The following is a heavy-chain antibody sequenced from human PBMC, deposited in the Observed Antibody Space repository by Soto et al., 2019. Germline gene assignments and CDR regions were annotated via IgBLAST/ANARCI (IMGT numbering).Heavy chain of an antibody. Sequence: SETLSLTCTVCGGSISSYYWSWIRQPAGKGLEWIGRIYTSGSTNYNPSLKSRVTMSVDTSKNQFSLKLSSVTAADTAVYYCARSSYKYCSSTSCYTTDYYYGMDVWGQGTTVT. D-gene: IGHD2-2*02. CDR3: ARSSYKYCSSTSCYTTDYYYGMDV. CDR2: IYTSGST. J-gene: IGHJ6*02. V-gene: IGHV4-4*07. CDR1: GGSISSYY.